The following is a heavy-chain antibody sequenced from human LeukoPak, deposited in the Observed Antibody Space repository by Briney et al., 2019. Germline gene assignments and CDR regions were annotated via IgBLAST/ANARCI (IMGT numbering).Heavy chain of an antibody. Sequence: SETLSLTCTVSGGSIASPNHYWGWIRQPPGKGLEWIGEINHSGSTNYNPSLKSRVTISVDTSKNQFSLKLSSVTAADTAVYYCARERWLRYYYYYMDVWGKGTTVTVSS. CDR2: INHSGST. D-gene: IGHD5-18*01. V-gene: IGHV4-39*07. CDR3: ARERWLRYYYYYMDV. CDR1: GGSIASPNHY. J-gene: IGHJ6*03.